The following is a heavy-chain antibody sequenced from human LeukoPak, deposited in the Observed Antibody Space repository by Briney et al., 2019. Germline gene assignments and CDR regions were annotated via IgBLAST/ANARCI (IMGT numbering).Heavy chain of an antibody. CDR1: GFTFSSYE. CDR3: ARGSHPGRYYYDSSGYLDY. D-gene: IGHD3-22*01. V-gene: IGHV3-48*03. Sequence: PGGSLRLSCAASGFTFSSYEMNWVRQAPGKRLEWVSYISSSGSTIYYADSVKGRFTISRDNAKNSLYLQMNSLRAEDTAVYYCARGSHPGRYYYDSSGYLDYWGQGTLVTVSS. J-gene: IGHJ4*02. CDR2: ISSSGSTI.